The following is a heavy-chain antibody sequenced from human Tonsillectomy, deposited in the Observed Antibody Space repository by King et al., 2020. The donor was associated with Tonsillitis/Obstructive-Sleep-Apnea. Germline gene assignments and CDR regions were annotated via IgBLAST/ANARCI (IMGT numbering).Heavy chain of an antibody. Sequence: VQLVESGGGLGQPGRSLRLSCAASGFTFDDYAMNWVRQAPGKGLEWVSGISWNSGSIGYADSVKGRFTISRDNAQNSLYLQMNSLRVEDTALYYCAKDMRGSYYYYYMDVWGKGTTVTVSS. CDR1: GFTFDDYA. V-gene: IGHV3-9*01. D-gene: IGHD3-16*01. CDR3: AKDMRGSYYYYYMDV. J-gene: IGHJ6*03. CDR2: ISWNSGSI.